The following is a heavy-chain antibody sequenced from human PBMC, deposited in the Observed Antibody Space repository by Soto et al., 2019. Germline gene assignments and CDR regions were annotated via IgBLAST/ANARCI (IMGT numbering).Heavy chain of an antibody. CDR1: GDSISTVDYF. Sequence: PSETLSLTCSVSGDSISTVDYFWAWIRQPPGQALEYIGYIYKSATTYYNPSFESRVAISPDTSKSQFSLDVTSVTAADTAVYFCARGRYCLTGRCFPNWFDSWGQGTLVTVSS. CDR3: ARGRYCLTGRCFPNWFDS. J-gene: IGHJ5*01. CDR2: IYKSATT. V-gene: IGHV4-30-4*01. D-gene: IGHD2-15*01.